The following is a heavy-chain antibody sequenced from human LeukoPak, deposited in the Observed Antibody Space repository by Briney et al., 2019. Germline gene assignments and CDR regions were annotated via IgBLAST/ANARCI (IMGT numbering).Heavy chain of an antibody. J-gene: IGHJ6*03. D-gene: IGHD2-2*02. CDR2: IYYSGST. CDR3: ARVIVVVPAAISADADYYYYMDV. V-gene: IGHV4-59*01. Sequence: SETLSLTCTVSGGSFSSYYWSWIRQPPGKGLEWVGYIYYSGSTNYNPSLKSRVTISVDTSKNQFPLKLSSVTAADTAVYYCARVIVVVPAAISADADYYYYMDVWGKGTTVTVSS. CDR1: GGSFSSYY.